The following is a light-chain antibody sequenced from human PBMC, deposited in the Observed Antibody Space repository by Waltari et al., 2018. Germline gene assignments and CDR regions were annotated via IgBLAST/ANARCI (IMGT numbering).Light chain of an antibody. J-gene: IGKJ1*01. CDR1: QSVNSY. V-gene: IGKV3-11*01. CDR3: QQRIKWPWA. CDR2: DAS. Sequence: EIVLTQSPATLSLSPGERATLSCRASQSVNSYLAWYQHKPGQAPRLLIYDASIRVTGIPARFSGSGSGTDFTLTIISLEPEDFAVYYCQQRIKWPWAFGQGTKVEIK.